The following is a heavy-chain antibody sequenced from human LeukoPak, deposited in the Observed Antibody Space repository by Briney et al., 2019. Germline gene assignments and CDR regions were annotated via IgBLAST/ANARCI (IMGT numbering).Heavy chain of an antibody. CDR3: ARVNYISSGWGAPFDS. CDR1: GFSFSSYT. CDR2: ISSSSNTI. D-gene: IGHD1-7*01. Sequence: GSLILSCAAAGFSFSSYTMSWVRQVPGKGLEWISYISSSSNTIYYADPVKGRFTISRDNTKNSLYLQMNSLTAEDTAVYYCARVNYISSGWGAPFDSWGQGTLVTVSS. V-gene: IGHV3-48*04. J-gene: IGHJ4*02.